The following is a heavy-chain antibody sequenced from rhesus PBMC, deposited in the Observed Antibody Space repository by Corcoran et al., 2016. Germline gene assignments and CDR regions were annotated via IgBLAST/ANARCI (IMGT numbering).Heavy chain of an antibody. V-gene: IGHV4S12*01. CDR3: ARGGYSGTFDY. Sequence: VKLQEWGPGWGKPSETLSPTGSVPVGSISSSNWWSGIRNPHGKGLEWIGGIYSNTESTNYTPSLKNRVTISKDTSKNQFSLKLSSVTAADTAVYYCARGGYSGTFDYWGQGVLVTVSS. J-gene: IGHJ4*01. CDR2: IYSNTEST. CDR1: VGSISSSNW. D-gene: IGHD6-37*01.